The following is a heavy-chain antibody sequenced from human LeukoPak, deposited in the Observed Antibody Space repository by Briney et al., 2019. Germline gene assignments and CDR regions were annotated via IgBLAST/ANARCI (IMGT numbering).Heavy chain of an antibody. CDR1: GFTVSSNY. D-gene: IGHD6-13*01. Sequence: GGSLRLSCAASGFTVSSNYMSWVRQAPGKGLEWVSVIYSGGSTYYADSVKGRFTISRDNSKNTLYPQMNSLRAEDTAVYYCARALIAAAGLYYFDYWGQGTLVTVSS. CDR2: IYSGGST. CDR3: ARALIAAAGLYYFDY. J-gene: IGHJ4*02. V-gene: IGHV3-66*01.